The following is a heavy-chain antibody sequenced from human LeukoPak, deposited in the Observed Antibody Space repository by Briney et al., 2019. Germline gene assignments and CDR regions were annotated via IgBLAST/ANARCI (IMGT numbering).Heavy chain of an antibody. CDR3: ARDLGYCRGGSCSRNWFDP. V-gene: IGHV1-18*01. CDR1: GYTFTSYG. Sequence: GASVKVSCKASGYTFTSYGISWVRQAPGQGLEWMGWINVYNGNTNYAQKLQDRVTMTTDTSASTAYMELRSLRSDDTAVYYCARDLGYCRGGSCSRNWFDPWGQGTLVTVSS. D-gene: IGHD2-15*01. J-gene: IGHJ5*02. CDR2: INVYNGNT.